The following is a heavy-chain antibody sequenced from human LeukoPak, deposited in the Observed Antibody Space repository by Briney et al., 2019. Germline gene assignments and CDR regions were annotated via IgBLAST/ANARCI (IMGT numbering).Heavy chain of an antibody. Sequence: SPTLSLTCTVSGGSISSYYWSWIRQPPGKGLEWIGYIYYSGSTNYNPSLKSRVTISVDTSKNQFSLKLSSVTAADTAVYYRARHYEIKNRYYFDYWGQGTLVTVSS. D-gene: IGHD3-9*01. CDR2: IYYSGST. CDR1: GGSISSYY. J-gene: IGHJ4*02. CDR3: ARHYEIKNRYYFDY. V-gene: IGHV4-59*01.